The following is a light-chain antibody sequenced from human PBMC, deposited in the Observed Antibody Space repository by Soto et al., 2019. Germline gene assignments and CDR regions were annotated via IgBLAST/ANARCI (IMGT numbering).Light chain of an antibody. CDR1: QSIRNY. J-gene: IGKJ1*01. V-gene: IGKV1-39*01. Sequence: DIQMTQSPSSLSASVGDRVTITCRASQSIRNYLNWYQQKPGKAPKVLIYAASSLQSGVPSRFSGSVSGTDFTLTISSLQPEDFATYYCHQSYNTPRTFGQGTKVEIK. CDR3: HQSYNTPRT. CDR2: AAS.